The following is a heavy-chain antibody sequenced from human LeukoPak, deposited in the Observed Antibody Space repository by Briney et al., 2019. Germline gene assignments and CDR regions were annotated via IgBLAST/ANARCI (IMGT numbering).Heavy chain of an antibody. J-gene: IGHJ3*02. CDR1: GGSISSYY. D-gene: IGHD3-22*01. V-gene: IGHV4-59*01. Sequence: PSETLSLTCTVSGGSISSYYWSWIRQPPGKGLEWIGYIYYSGSTNYNPSLKSRVTISVDTSKNQFSLKLSSVTAADTAVYYCARRGSSGYYPHDAFDIWGQGTMVTVSS. CDR3: ARRGSSGYYPHDAFDI. CDR2: IYYSGST.